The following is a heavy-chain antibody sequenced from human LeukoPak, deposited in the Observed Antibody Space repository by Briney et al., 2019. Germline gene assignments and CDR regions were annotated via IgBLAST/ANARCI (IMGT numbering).Heavy chain of an antibody. CDR2: ISSSVTTI. V-gene: IGHV3-11*01. J-gene: IGHJ5*02. Sequence: GGSLRLSCVASGFTFSDYSMSWIRQAPGKGLEWISYISSSVTTILYADSVKGRFTVSRNNAKKSLYLQMNGLGAEDTAVYYCARDLFYDYIWGNYRGSGFDPWGQGTLVTVSS. CDR1: GFTFSDYS. D-gene: IGHD3-16*02. CDR3: ARDLFYDYIWGNYRGSGFDP.